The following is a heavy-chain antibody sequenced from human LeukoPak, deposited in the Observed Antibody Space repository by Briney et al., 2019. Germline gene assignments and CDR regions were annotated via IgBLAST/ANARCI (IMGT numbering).Heavy chain of an antibody. J-gene: IGHJ4*02. CDR2: ITASGTAM. CDR1: GFPFTNAW. V-gene: IGHV3-48*02. D-gene: IGHD1-26*01. Sequence: GGSLRLSCAASGFPFTNAWMNWVRQAPGKGLEWVSHITASGTAMFYADSVKGRFTISRDNAKNSLYLQMNSLRDEDTAVYYCASSGSYRFDYWGQGTLVTVSS. CDR3: ASSGSYRFDY.